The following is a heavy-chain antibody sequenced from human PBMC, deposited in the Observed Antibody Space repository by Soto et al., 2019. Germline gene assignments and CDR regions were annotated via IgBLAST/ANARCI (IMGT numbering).Heavy chain of an antibody. V-gene: IGHV3-23*01. CDR1: GFTFSSYA. D-gene: IGHD6-6*01. J-gene: IGHJ4*02. CDR2: ISGSGGST. Sequence: EVQLLESGGGLVQPGGSLRLSCAASGFTFSSYAMRWVRQAPGRGLEWVSAISGSGGSTYYADSVKGRFTISRDNSKNTLYLQMNTLRAEDTAVYYCAKGGYSSSPGSSDYWGQGTLVTVSS. CDR3: AKGGYSSSPGSSDY.